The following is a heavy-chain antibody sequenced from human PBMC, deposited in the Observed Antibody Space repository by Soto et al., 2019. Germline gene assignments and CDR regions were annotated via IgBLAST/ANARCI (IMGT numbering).Heavy chain of an antibody. D-gene: IGHD6-25*01. CDR3: AKINHAATDY. V-gene: IGHV3-30*18. CDR2: ISYDGSNK. CDR1: GFTFSSYG. J-gene: IGHJ4*02. Sequence: LRLSCAASGFTFSSYGMHWVRQAPGKGLEWVAVISYDGSNKYYADSVKGRFTISRDNSKNTLYLQMNSLRAEDTAVYYCAKINHAATDYWGQGTLVTGSS.